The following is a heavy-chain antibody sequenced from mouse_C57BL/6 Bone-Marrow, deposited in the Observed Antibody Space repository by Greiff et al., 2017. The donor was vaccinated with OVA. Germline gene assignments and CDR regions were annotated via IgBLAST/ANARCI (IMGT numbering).Heavy chain of an antibody. Sequence: QVQLQQSGPGLVQPSQSLSITCTVSGFSLTSYGVHWVRQSPGKGLEWLGVIWRGGSTDYNAAFMSRLSITKDNSKSQVFFKMNSLQADDTAIYYCAKRERTTGYAMDYWGQGTSVTVSS. CDR2: IWRGGST. D-gene: IGHD2-14*01. J-gene: IGHJ4*01. CDR3: AKRERTTGYAMDY. CDR1: GFSLTSYG. V-gene: IGHV2-5*01.